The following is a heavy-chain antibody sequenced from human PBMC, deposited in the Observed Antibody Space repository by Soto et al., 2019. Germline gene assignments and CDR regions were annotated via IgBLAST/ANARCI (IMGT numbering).Heavy chain of an antibody. CDR1: GYSFTSYW. CDR3: ARHAWDIVLVPAAPHYYYYGMDV. CDR2: IYPGDSDT. J-gene: IGHJ6*02. D-gene: IGHD2-2*01. V-gene: IGHV5-51*01. Sequence: GESLKISCKGSGYSFTSYWVGWVRQMPGKGLEWMGIIYPGDSDTRYSPSFQGQVTISADKSISTAYLQWSSLKASDTAMYYCARHAWDIVLVPAAPHYYYYGMDVWGQGTTVTVSS.